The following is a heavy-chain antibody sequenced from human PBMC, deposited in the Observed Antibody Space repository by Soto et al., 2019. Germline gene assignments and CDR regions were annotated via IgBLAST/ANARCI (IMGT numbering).Heavy chain of an antibody. Sequence: SETLSLTCSVSCGSISSGGYSWSWIRQPPGKGLEWIGYIYHSGSTYYNPSLKSRVTISVDTSKNQFSLKLSSVTAADTAVYYCARRYGGNLDYWGQGTLVTVSS. D-gene: IGHD1-26*01. V-gene: IGHV4-30-2*01. J-gene: IGHJ4*02. CDR1: CGSISSGGYS. CDR3: ARRYGGNLDY. CDR2: IYHSGST.